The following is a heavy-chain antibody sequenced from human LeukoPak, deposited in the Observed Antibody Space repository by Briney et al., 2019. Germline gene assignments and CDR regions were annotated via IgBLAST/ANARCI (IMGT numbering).Heavy chain of an antibody. J-gene: IGHJ4*02. CDR2: ISSSRSFT. D-gene: IGHD5-18*01. Sequence: PGGSLRLSCAASGFSFSDHYMSWIRQAPGKGLEWVSYISSSRSFTNYADSVKGRSTISRDTAKNSLYLQMNSLRAEDTAVYYCARLRGYSYGLDYWGQGILVTVSP. CDR3: ARLRGYSYGLDY. V-gene: IGHV3-11*03. CDR1: GFSFSDHY.